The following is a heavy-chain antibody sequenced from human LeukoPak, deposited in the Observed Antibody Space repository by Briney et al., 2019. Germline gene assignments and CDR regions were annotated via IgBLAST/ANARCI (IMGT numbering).Heavy chain of an antibody. D-gene: IGHD6-13*01. J-gene: IGHJ4*02. CDR3: ARDDDYSSSWYY. CDR1: GFTFGDYA. Sequence: PGGSLRLSCTASGFTFGDYAMSWVRQAPGKGLEWVGFIRSKAYGGTTEYAASVKGRFTISRDDSKSIAYLQMNSLRAEDTAVYYCARDDDYSSSWYYWGQGTLVTVSS. V-gene: IGHV3-49*04. CDR2: IRSKAYGGTT.